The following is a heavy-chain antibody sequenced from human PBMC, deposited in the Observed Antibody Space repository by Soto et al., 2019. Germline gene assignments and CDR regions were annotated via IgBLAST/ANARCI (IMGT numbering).Heavy chain of an antibody. CDR3: ARTSAAGKYYYGMDV. CDR1: GGSISSGGYY. V-gene: IGHV4-31*03. D-gene: IGHD6-13*01. J-gene: IGHJ6*02. CDR2: IYYSGST. Sequence: SETLSLTCTLSGGSISSGGYYWSWIRQHPGKGLEWIGYIYYSGSTYYNPSLKSRVTISVDTSKNQFSLKLSSVTAADTAVYYCARTSAAGKYYYGMDVWGQGTTVT.